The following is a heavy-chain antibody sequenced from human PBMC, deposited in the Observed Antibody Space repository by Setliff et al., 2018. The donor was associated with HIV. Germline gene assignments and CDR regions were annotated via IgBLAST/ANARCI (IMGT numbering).Heavy chain of an antibody. CDR1: GMSVSGYY. CDR2: IYHTGTT. V-gene: IGHV4-59*02. Sequence: SETLSLTCRVSGMSVSGYYWSWIRQSPGKGLEWVGYIYHTGTTSYNPSLKSRVTIQIDRSNNHFSLNLRSATTADTAVYFCARDHELGAFDLWGQGTMVTVSS. J-gene: IGHJ3*01. CDR3: ARDHELGAFDL. D-gene: IGHD1-26*01.